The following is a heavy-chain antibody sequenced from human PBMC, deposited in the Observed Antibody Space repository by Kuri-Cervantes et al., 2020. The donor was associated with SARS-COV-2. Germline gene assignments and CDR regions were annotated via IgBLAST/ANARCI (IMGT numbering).Heavy chain of an antibody. D-gene: IGHD6-19*01. V-gene: IGHV3-21*01. J-gene: IGHJ4*02. CDR2: ISSSSSYI. Sequence: GGSLRLSCAASGFTFSSYSMNWVRQAPGKGLEWVSSISSSSSYIYYADSVKGRFTISRDNAKNSLYLQMNSLRAEDTAVYYCARADLYSSGWYAKTCYFDYWGQGTLVTVSS. CDR3: ARADLYSSGWYAKTCYFDY. CDR1: GFTFSSYS.